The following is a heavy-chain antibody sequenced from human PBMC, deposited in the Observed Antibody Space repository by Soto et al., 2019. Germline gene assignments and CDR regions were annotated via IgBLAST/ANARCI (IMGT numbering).Heavy chain of an antibody. CDR1: VASISGFY. V-gene: IGHV4-4*07. CDR3: VRDGAKTLRDWFDP. CDR2: IYATGTT. D-gene: IGHD1-26*01. J-gene: IGHJ5*02. Sequence: SEPLSRTCTVSVASISGFYWSWIRKSAGKGLEWIGRIYATGTTDYNPSLKSRVMMSVDTSKKQFSLKLRSVTAADTAVYYCVRDGAKTLRDWFDPWGQGISVTVSS.